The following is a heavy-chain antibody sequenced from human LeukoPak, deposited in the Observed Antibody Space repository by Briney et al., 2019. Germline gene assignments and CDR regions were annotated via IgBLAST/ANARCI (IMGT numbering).Heavy chain of an antibody. D-gene: IGHD3-16*02. V-gene: IGHV3-30-3*01. CDR3: ARGGWSNLGYY. CDR2: ISYDGSNK. CDR1: GFTFSSYA. Sequence: GGSLRLSCAASGFTFSSYAMHWVRQAPGKGLEWVAVISYDGSNKYYADSVKGRFTISRDNSKNTLYLQMNSLRAEDTAVYYCARGGWSNLGYYWGRGTLVTVSS. J-gene: IGHJ4*02.